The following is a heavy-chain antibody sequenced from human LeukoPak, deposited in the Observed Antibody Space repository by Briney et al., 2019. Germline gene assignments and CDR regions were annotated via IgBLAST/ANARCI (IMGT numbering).Heavy chain of an antibody. CDR3: AKDVSNDQQFFDS. CDR1: GFTFDDHT. J-gene: IGHJ4*02. CDR2: INWQGGDP. Sequence: GGSLRLSCTASGFTFDDHTMHWVRQTPGKGLEWVALINWQGGDPYYADFVKGRFTISRDNNRNSLYLQMNSLRLDDTALYYCAKDVSNDQQFFDSWGQGTLVTVSS. V-gene: IGHV3-43*01. D-gene: IGHD6-13*01.